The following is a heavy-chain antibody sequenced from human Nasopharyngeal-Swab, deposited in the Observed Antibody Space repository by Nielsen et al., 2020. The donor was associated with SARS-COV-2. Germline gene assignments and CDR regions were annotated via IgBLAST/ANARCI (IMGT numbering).Heavy chain of an antibody. V-gene: IGHV1-2*06. J-gene: IGHJ4*02. D-gene: IGHD6-19*01. CDR2: INPNSGGT. CDR1: GYTFTGYY. CDR3: ARVRRAGDSSGWYVFDY. Sequence: ASVKVSCKASGYTFTGYYMHWVRQAPGQGLEWMGRINPNSGGTNYAQKLQGRVTMTTDTSTSTAYMELRSLRSDDTAVYYCARVRRAGDSSGWYVFDYWGQGTLVTVSS.